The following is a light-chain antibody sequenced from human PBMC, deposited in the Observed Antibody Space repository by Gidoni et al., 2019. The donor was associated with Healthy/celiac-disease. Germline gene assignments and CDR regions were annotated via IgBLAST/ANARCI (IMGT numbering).Light chain of an antibody. CDR3: QTWGTGIRV. CDR1: SGHSSYA. V-gene: IGLV4-69*01. CDR2: LNSDGSH. J-gene: IGLJ3*02. Sequence: QLLLPPSPSASASLGASVKLTFTLSSGHSSYAIAWHQQQPEKGPRYLMKLNSDGSHSKGDGIPDRFSGSSSGAERYLTISSLQSEDEADYYCQTWGTGIRVFGGGTKLTVL.